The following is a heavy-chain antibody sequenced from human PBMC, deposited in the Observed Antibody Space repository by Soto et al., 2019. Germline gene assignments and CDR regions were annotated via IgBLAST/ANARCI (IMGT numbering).Heavy chain of an antibody. J-gene: IGHJ6*02. CDR3: ARLPAEATVAAGGMDV. D-gene: IGHD6-13*01. V-gene: IGHV4-39*01. CDR1: GGSIRTGVFY. CDR2: TYYSGLT. Sequence: PSETLSLTCSVSGGSIRTGVFYWGWIRQPPGKGLEWIGSTYYSGLTFYTPSLKSRVTISVDTSKNQSSLNLDSVTAADTAVYYCARLPAEATVAAGGMDVWGQGTTVTVSS.